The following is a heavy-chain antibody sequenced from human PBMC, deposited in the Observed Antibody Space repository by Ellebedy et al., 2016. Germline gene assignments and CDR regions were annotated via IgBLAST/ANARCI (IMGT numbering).Heavy chain of an antibody. D-gene: IGHD6-19*01. CDR2: IYYSGST. J-gene: IGHJ6*02. V-gene: IGHV4-59*01. CDR1: GGSISSYY. Sequence: SETLSLXXTVSGGSISSYYWSWIRQPPGKGLEWIGYIYYSGSTNYNPSLKSRVTISVDTSKNQFSLKLSSVTAADTAVYYCARQIAVAGTSKLAPYDYYYGMDVWGQGTTVTVSS. CDR3: ARQIAVAGTSKLAPYDYYYGMDV.